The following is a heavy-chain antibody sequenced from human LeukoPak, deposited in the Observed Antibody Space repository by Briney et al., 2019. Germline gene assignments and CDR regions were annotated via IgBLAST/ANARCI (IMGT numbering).Heavy chain of an antibody. CDR2: IYSGGST. CDR1: GFTVSSNY. CDR3: ARERGPGYSSGWSWGENYFDY. J-gene: IGHJ4*02. V-gene: IGHV3-66*01. Sequence: PGGSLRLSCEASGFTVSSNYMNWVRQAPGKGLEWVSVIYSGGSTYYADSVKGRFTISRHSYRNTVYLQMNSLRAEDTAVYYCARERGPGYSSGWSWGENYFDYWGQGTLVTVSS. D-gene: IGHD6-19*01.